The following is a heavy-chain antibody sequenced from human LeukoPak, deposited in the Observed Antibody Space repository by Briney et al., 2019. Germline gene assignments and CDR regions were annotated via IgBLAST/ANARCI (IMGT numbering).Heavy chain of an antibody. CDR2: IYSGGST. Sequence: GGSLRLSCAASGFTVSSNYMSWVRQAPGKGLEWVSVIYSGGSTYYADSVKGRFTISRDNSKNTLYLQMNSLRAEDTAVYYCARVGSSGAHYGMDVWGQGTTVTVSS. V-gene: IGHV3-53*01. D-gene: IGHD6-13*01. CDR3: ARVGSSGAHYGMDV. CDR1: GFTVSSNY. J-gene: IGHJ6*02.